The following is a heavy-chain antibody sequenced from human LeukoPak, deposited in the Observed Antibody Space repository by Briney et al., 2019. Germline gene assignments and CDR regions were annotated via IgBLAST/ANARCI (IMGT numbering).Heavy chain of an antibody. D-gene: IGHD3-9*01. V-gene: IGHV3-21*01. CDR3: AREDYDILTGYYTYVDY. J-gene: IGHJ4*02. Sequence: GGSLRLSCAASGFTFSSYSMNWVRQAPGKGLEWVSSISSSSSYIYYADSVKGRFTISRDNAKNSLYLQMNSLRAEDTAVYYCAREDYDILTGYYTYVDYWGQGTLVTVSS. CDR2: ISSSSSYI. CDR1: GFTFSSYS.